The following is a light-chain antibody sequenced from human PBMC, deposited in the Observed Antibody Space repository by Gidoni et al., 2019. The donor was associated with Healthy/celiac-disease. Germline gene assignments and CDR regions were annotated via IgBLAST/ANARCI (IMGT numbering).Light chain of an antibody. CDR1: SSDVGAYKY. Sequence: QSALTQPPSASGSPGQSVTISCTGTSSDVGAYKYVSWYQQHPGKVPKLMIYEVSKRPSGVPDRFSGYKSGNTASLTVSGLQAEDEADYYCSSYAGSNNWVFGGGTKVTVL. CDR2: EVS. CDR3: SSYAGSNNWV. V-gene: IGLV2-8*01. J-gene: IGLJ3*02.